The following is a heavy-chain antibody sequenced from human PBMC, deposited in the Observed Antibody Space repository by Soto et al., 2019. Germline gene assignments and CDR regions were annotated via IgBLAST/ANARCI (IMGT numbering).Heavy chain of an antibody. CDR1: VLTFSGYE. V-gene: IGHV3-48*03. D-gene: IGHD1-26*01. CDR3: ATDSGSYSGYSYYAMDV. Sequence: SLRLSCSASVLTFSGYEMNWCRQAPGKGLEWVSYISSSGSSISYADSVKGRFTITRDNAKNSLYLQMNSLRAEDTAVYYCATDSGSYSGYSYYAMDVWGQGTTVTVSS. J-gene: IGHJ6*02. CDR2: ISSSGSSI.